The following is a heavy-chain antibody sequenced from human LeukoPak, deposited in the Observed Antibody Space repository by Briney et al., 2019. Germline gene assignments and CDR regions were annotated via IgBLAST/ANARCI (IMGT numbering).Heavy chain of an antibody. CDR3: ARVGDWNELVY. CDR2: ILYSGTT. Sequence: SETLSLTCTVSGGYIRPYYWSWIRQTPGKGLEWIGYILYSGTTTHYNPSLKSRVTISVDTSKNQFSLKLRSVTAAHPALYYCARVGDWNELVYWGQGTLVSVCS. D-gene: IGHD1-1*01. V-gene: IGHV4-59*01. J-gene: IGHJ4*02. CDR1: GGYIRPYY.